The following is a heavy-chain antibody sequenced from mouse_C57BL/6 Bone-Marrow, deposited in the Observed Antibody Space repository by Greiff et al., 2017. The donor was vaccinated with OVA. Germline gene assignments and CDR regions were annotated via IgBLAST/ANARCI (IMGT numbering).Heavy chain of an antibody. J-gene: IGHJ3*01. Sequence: QVQLKQPGAELVKPGASVQLSCKASGYTFTSYWMHWVKQRPGQGLEWIGMIHPNSGSTNYNEKFKSKATLTVDKSSSTAYMQLSSLTSEDSAVYYCARTGSNRGFAYWGQGTLVTVSA. V-gene: IGHV1-64*01. D-gene: IGHD4-1*01. CDR2: IHPNSGST. CDR1: GYTFTSYW. CDR3: ARTGSNRGFAY.